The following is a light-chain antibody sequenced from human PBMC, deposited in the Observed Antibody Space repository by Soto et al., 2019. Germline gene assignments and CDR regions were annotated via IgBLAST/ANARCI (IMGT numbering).Light chain of an antibody. CDR1: NIGSKS. CDR2: YDS. CDR3: QVWDSSSDRDVV. Sequence: SYELTQPPSVSVAPGKKARITCGGNNIGSKSLHWYQQKPGQAPVLVIYYDSDRPSGIPERFSGSNSGNTATLTISRVEAGDEADYYCQVWDSSSDRDVVFGGGTKLTVL. J-gene: IGLJ2*01. V-gene: IGLV3-21*04.